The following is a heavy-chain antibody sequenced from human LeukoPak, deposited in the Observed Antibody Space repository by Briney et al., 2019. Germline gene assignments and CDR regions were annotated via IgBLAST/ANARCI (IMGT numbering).Heavy chain of an antibody. CDR3: ARGLGEGAFYI. Sequence: GGSLRLSCAASGFTFSSYSMNWVRQAPGKGLEWVSSISSSSSYIYYADSVKGRFTISRDNAKNSLYLQMNSLRAEDTAVYYCARGLGEGAFYICGQGTMVTVSS. J-gene: IGHJ3*02. V-gene: IGHV3-21*01. CDR2: ISSSSSYI. CDR1: GFTFSSYS.